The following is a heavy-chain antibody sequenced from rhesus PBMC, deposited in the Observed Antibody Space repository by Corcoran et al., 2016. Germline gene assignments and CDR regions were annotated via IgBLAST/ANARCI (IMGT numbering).Heavy chain of an antibody. CDR1: GYSIRSGYD. V-gene: IGHV4-76*01. CDR3: ARRRIAAATYYFDY. Sequence: QVQLQQWGEGLVKPSETLSLTCAVSGYSIRSGYDWSWLRQPPGKGLEWIGYIYGSSGITNYNPSLKNRVTISKDTSKNQFSLKLSSVTAADTAVYYCARRRIAAATYYFDYWGQGVLVTVSS. D-gene: IGHD6-31*01. CDR2: IYGSSGIT. J-gene: IGHJ4*01.